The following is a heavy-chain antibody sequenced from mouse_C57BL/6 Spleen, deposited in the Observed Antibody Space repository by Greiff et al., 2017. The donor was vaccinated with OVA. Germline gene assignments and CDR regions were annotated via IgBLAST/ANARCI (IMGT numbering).Heavy chain of an antibody. J-gene: IGHJ1*03. CDR3: ERRSYNGNYWYFDD. CDR2: IHPNSGST. CDR1: GYTFTSYW. D-gene: IGHD2-1*01. Sequence: QVQLQQPGAELVKPGASVKLSCKASGYTFTSYWMHWVKQRPGQGLEWIGMIHPNSGSTNYNEKFKSKATLTVDKASSTAYMQLSSLTSEDSAIYDCERRSYNGNYWYFDDWGKGTTVTVSS. V-gene: IGHV1-64*01.